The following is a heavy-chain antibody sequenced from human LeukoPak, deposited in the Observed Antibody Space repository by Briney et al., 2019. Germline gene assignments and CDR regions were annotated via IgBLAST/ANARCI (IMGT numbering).Heavy chain of an antibody. D-gene: IGHD5-18*01. Sequence: PGGSLRLSCAASGFTFSSYWMSWVRQAPGKGLEWVANIKRDGSEKYYVDSVKGRFTISRDNAKNSLYLQMNSLRAEDTAVYYCARDGYGTSILHFDYWGQGTLVTVSS. CDR1: GFTFSSYW. CDR2: IKRDGSEK. CDR3: ARDGYGTSILHFDY. V-gene: IGHV3-7*01. J-gene: IGHJ4*02.